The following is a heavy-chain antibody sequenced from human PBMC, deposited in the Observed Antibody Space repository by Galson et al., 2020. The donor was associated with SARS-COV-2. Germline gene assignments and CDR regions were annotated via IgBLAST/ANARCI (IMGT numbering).Heavy chain of an antibody. Sequence: GGSLRLSCAASGFTFSGSAMHWVRQASGKGLEWVGRIRSKANSYATAYAASVKGRFTISRDDSKNTAYLQMNSLKTEDTAVYYCTRHQIVGEINYYYYYMDVWGKGTTVTVSS. V-gene: IGHV3-73*01. CDR1: GFTFSGSA. J-gene: IGHJ6*03. D-gene: IGHD1-26*01. CDR2: IRSKANSYAT. CDR3: TRHQIVGEINYYYYYMDV.